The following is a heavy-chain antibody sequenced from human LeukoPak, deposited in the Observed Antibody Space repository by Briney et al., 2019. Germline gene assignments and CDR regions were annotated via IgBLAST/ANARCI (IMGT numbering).Heavy chain of an antibody. CDR2: ISYDGSNK. J-gene: IGHJ4*02. Sequence: GGSLRLSCAASGFSFSSYGMHWVRQAPGKGLEWVAVISYDGSNKYYADSVKGRFTVSRDNSKNTLYLQMNSLRAEDTAVFYCAKSGGSSSWYQADYWGQGTLVTVSS. D-gene: IGHD6-13*01. V-gene: IGHV3-30*18. CDR3: AKSGGSSSWYQADY. CDR1: GFSFSSYG.